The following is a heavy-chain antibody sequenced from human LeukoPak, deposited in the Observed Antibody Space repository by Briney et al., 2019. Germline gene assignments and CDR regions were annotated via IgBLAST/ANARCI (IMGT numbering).Heavy chain of an antibody. CDR2: ISSSSYI. CDR1: GFTFSSYS. D-gene: IGHD2-2*01. Sequence: PGGSLRLSCAASGFTFSSYSMNWVRQAPGKGLEWVSSISSSSYIYYADSVKGRFTISRDNAKNSLYLQMSSLRAEDTAVYYCVVVCSSTSCYAGLDYWGQGTLVTVSS. V-gene: IGHV3-21*01. J-gene: IGHJ4*02. CDR3: VVVCSSTSCYAGLDY.